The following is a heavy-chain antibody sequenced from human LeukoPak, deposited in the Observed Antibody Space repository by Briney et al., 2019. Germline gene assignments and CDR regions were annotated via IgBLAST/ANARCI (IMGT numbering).Heavy chain of an antibody. V-gene: IGHV5-51*01. D-gene: IGHD2-2*01. CDR2: INPGDSYA. J-gene: IGHJ4*02. Sequence: PGASLQIPTRGSGYSFTTYWIGWWRRLPGKGLEWLGIINPGDSYARYTPSFQGQVTMSADKSINTAYLQWSSLKASDTAMYYCARRQGCSSTSCPPDYWGQGTLVTVSP. CDR1: GYSFTTYW. CDR3: ARRQGCSSTSCPPDY.